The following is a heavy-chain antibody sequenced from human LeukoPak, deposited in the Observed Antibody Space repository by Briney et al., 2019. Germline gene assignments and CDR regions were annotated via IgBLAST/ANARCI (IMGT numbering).Heavy chain of an antibody. CDR2: IKRKTDGGTT. V-gene: IGHV3-15*01. CDR1: GFSFSSAW. J-gene: IGHJ4*02. CDR3: ARGFGSGRFGNYFDY. Sequence: PGGSLRLSCAVSGFSFSSAWMSWVRQAPGKGLEWVGRIKRKTDGGTTDYAAPVKGRFTISRDNSKNTVFLQMNSLRAEDTAVYYCARGFGSGRFGNYFDYWGQGALDTV. D-gene: IGHD3-10*01.